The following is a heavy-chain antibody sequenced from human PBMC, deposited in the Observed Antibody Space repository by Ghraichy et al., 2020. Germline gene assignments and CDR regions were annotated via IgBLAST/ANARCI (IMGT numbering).Heavy chain of an antibody. J-gene: IGHJ4*02. CDR3: AREARYYYDGSGSYRGPFDY. CDR2: MNQSGST. V-gene: IGHV4-34*01. D-gene: IGHD3-22*01. CDR1: GGSISGYY. Sequence: SQTLSLTCAVYGGSISGYYWTWIRQPPGKGLEWIGEMNQSGSTNYNPSLKSRVSISVDTSKNQFSLKLTSVTAADTAVYYCAREARYYYDGSGSYRGPFDYWGQGTLVTVSS.